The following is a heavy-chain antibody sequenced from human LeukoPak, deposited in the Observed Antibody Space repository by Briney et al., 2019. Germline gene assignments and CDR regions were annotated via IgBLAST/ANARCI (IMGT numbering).Heavy chain of an antibody. Sequence: SETLSLTCTVSGGSISSGDYYWSWIRQPPGKGLEWIGYIYYSGSTYYNPSLKSRVTISVDTSKNQFSLKLSPVTAADTAVYYCARLWGPSYDFWSGYYTGLDYWGQGTLVTVSS. V-gene: IGHV4-30-4*08. D-gene: IGHD3-3*01. CDR2: IYYSGST. CDR3: ARLWGPSYDFWSGYYTGLDY. CDR1: GGSISSGDYY. J-gene: IGHJ4*02.